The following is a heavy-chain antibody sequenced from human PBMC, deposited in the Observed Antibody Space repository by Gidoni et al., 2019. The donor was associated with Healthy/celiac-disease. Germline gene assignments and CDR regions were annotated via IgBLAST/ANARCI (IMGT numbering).Heavy chain of an antibody. V-gene: IGHV3-23*01. J-gene: IGHJ4*02. Sequence: EVQLLESGGGLVQPGGSLRLSCAASGFTFSSYAMSWVRQAPGKGLEWVSAISGSGGSTYYADSVKGRFTISRDNSKNTLYLQMNSLRAEDTAVYYCAKISDIVVVVAAPFDYWGQGTLVTVSS. CDR1: GFTFSSYA. D-gene: IGHD2-15*01. CDR3: AKISDIVVVVAAPFDY. CDR2: ISGSGGST.